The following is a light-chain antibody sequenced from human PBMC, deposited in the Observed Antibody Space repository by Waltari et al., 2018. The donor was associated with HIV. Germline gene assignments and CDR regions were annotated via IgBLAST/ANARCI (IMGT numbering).Light chain of an antibody. CDR1: SSDVGTYDY. CDR3: SSYAGSKNRVV. J-gene: IGLJ2*01. Sequence: QSALTQSPSASGSPGQAVTISCTGTSSDVGTYDYVSWYQQHPGEAPKLVIYDVYKRPSGVPDRFSGSKSGTPASLTVSGLQADDEASYYCSSYAGSKNRVVFGGGTFLTVL. CDR2: DVY. V-gene: IGLV2-8*01.